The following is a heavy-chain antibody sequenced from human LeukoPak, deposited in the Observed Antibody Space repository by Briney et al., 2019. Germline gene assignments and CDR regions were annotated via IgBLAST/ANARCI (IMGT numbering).Heavy chain of an antibody. V-gene: IGHV5-51*01. CDR1: GYSFTSYW. Sequence: GESLKISCKGSGYSFTSYWIGWVRQMPGKGLEWMGIIYPGDSDTRYSLSFQGQVTISADKSISTAYLQWSSLKASDTAMYYCARHSGGPSSGWYGVDYWGQGTLVTVSS. CDR2: IYPGDSDT. CDR3: ARHSGGPSSGWYGVDY. D-gene: IGHD6-19*01. J-gene: IGHJ4*02.